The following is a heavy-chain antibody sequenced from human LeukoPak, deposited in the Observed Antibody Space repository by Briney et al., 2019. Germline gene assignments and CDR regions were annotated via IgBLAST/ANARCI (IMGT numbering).Heavy chain of an antibody. Sequence: SETLSLTCTVSGGSFRSYYWTWIRQPPGKGLEWIAFISYSGSTTVNPSLKSRVTTSVDTSKNQFSLKLSSVTAADTAVYFCARSGPTATTLFDYWGQGTLVTVSS. D-gene: IGHD4-17*01. V-gene: IGHV4-59*01. CDR2: ISYSGST. CDR1: GGSFRSYY. CDR3: ARSGPTATTLFDY. J-gene: IGHJ4*02.